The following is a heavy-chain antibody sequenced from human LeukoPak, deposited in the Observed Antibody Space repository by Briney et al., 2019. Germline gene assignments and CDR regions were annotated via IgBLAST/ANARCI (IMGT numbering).Heavy chain of an antibody. D-gene: IGHD3-9*01. CDR3: ARSKDILTGYCFDY. CDR2: IYYSGST. V-gene: IGHV4-61*01. J-gene: IGHJ4*02. Sequence: SETLSLTCTVSGGSISSSSYYWSWIRQPPGKGLEWIGYIYYSGSTKYNPSLKSRVTISVDTSKKQFSLKLSSVTAADTAVYYCARSKDILTGYCFDYWGQGTLVTVSP. CDR1: GGSISSSSYY.